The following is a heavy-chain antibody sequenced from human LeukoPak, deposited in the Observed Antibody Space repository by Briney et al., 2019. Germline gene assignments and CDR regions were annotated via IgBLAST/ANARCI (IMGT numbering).Heavy chain of an antibody. Sequence: GESLKISCKGSGYSFATYLIGRVRQMPGKGLEWMGIIYPGDSDTRYSPSFQGQVTISADKSISTAYLQWSSLKASDTAMYYCARHGNYDSSGYYFSAWFDPWGQGTLVTVSS. CDR3: ARHGNYDSSGYYFSAWFDP. V-gene: IGHV5-51*01. CDR1: GYSFATYL. CDR2: IYPGDSDT. D-gene: IGHD3-22*01. J-gene: IGHJ5*02.